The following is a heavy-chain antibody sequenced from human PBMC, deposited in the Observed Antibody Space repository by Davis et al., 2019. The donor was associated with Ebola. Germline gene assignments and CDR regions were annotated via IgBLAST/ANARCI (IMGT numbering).Heavy chain of an antibody. Sequence: GSLRLSCAASGFTFSSYWMSWVRQAPGKGLEWVANIKEEGSEQYYVDSVKGRFTISRDNAKNSLYLQMNSLRVEDTAVYYCARGIMKYYFEYWGQGSLVTVSP. J-gene: IGHJ4*02. CDR3: ARGIMKYYFEY. CDR1: GFTFSSYW. V-gene: IGHV3-7*01. CDR2: IKEEGSEQ. D-gene: IGHD3-16*01.